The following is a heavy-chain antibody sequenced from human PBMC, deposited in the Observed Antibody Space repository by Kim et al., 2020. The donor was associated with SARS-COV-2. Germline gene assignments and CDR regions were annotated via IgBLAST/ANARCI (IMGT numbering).Heavy chain of an antibody. Sequence: NYNPSLKRRVTISVDTSKNQFSLKLSSVTAADTAVYYCARYNILTYYFDYWGQGTLVTVSS. V-gene: IGHV4-4*09. D-gene: IGHD1-20*01. J-gene: IGHJ4*02. CDR3: ARYNILTYYFDY.